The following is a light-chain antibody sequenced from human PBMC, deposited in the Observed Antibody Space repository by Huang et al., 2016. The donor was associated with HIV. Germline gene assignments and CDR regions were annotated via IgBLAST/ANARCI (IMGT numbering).Light chain of an antibody. CDR3: MQAVQMGLT. J-gene: IGKJ4*01. CDR1: QSLLHSNGYNH. V-gene: IGKV2-28*01. Sequence: EIMLTQSPLSLSVTPGEPASISCRSSQSLLHSNGYNHLDWHLQKPGQSPQLLIYLSSSRASGVPDRFSGSGSGTDFTLKISRVEAEDIGVYYCMQAVQMGLTFGGGTKVEIK. CDR2: LSS.